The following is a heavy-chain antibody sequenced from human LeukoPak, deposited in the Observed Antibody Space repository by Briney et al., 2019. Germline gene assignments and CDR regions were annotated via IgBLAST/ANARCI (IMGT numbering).Heavy chain of an antibody. CDR1: GGTFSSYA. CDR3: ARESMIVVVIGAFDI. J-gene: IGHJ3*02. D-gene: IGHD3-22*01. Sequence: ASVKVSCKASGGTFSSYAISWVRQAPGQGLEWMGIINPSGGSTSYAQKFQGRVTMTRDTSTSTVYMELSSLRSEDTAMYYCARESMIVVVIGAFDIWGQGTMVTVSS. CDR2: INPSGGST. V-gene: IGHV1-46*01.